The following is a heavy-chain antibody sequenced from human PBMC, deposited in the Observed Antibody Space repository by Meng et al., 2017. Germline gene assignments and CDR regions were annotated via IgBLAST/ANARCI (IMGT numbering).Heavy chain of an antibody. CDR1: GYTFTSYG. D-gene: IGHD3-22*01. Sequence: ASVKVSCKASGYTFTSYGISWLRQAPGQGLEWMGWISAYNGNTNYAQKLQGRVTMTTDTSTSTAYMELRSLRSDDTDVYYCAREFVDYYDSSGPGGIDYWGQGTLVTVSS. CDR3: AREFVDYYDSSGPGGIDY. CDR2: ISAYNGNT. V-gene: IGHV1-18*01. J-gene: IGHJ4*02.